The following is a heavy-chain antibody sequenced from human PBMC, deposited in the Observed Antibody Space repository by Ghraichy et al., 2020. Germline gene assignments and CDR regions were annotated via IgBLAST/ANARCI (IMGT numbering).Heavy chain of an antibody. CDR1: GGSFSGYY. J-gene: IGHJ4*02. CDR3: ARVMRGYNWNYGPPQQPFDY. V-gene: IGHV4-34*01. CDR2: INHSGST. Sequence: SETLSLTCAVYGGSFSGYYWSWIRQPPGKGLEWIGEINHSGSTNYNPSLKSRVTISVDTSKNQFSLKLSSVTAADTAVYYCARVMRGYNWNYGPPQQPFDYWGQGTLVTVSS. D-gene: IGHD1-7*01.